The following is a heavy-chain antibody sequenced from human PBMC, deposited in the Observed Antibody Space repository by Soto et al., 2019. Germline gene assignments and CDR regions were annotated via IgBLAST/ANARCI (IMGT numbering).Heavy chain of an antibody. Sequence: ASETLSLTCAVSGGSISSSNWWSWVRQPPGKGLEWIGEIYHSGSTNYNPSLKSRVTISVDKSKNQFSLKPSSMTAADTAVYYCAREVGAGAGTGARHYYFDYWGQGTLVTDSS. CDR1: GGSISSSNW. J-gene: IGHJ4*02. CDR3: AREVGAGAGTGARHYYFDY. CDR2: IYHSGST. D-gene: IGHD6-19*01. V-gene: IGHV4-4*02.